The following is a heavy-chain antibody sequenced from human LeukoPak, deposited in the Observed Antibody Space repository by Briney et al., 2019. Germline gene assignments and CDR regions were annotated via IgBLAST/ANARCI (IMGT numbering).Heavy chain of an antibody. CDR2: VFYSGST. D-gene: IGHD4-17*01. J-gene: IGHJ4*02. Sequence: SETLSLTCTVSGGSISSYYWSWIRQPPGKGLEWIGYVFYSGSTNYNPSLKSRVTISVDMSKNQFSLKLTSVTAADTAVYYCAREVGDYVGVSDYWGQGTLVTVSS. V-gene: IGHV4-59*01. CDR1: GGSISSYY. CDR3: AREVGDYVGVSDY.